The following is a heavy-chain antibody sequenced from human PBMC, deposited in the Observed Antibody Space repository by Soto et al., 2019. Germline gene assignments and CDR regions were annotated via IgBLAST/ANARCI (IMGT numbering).Heavy chain of an antibody. CDR2: IYYSGST. J-gene: IGHJ4*02. CDR1: GGSISSYY. CDR3: ARSIVYSSSFNFDY. D-gene: IGHD6-6*01. Sequence: SETLSLTCTVSGGSISSYYWSWIRQPPGKGLEWIGYIYYSGSTNYNPSLKSRVTISVDTSKNRFSLKLSSVTAADTAVYYCARSIVYSSSFNFDYWGQGTLVTVSS. V-gene: IGHV4-59*08.